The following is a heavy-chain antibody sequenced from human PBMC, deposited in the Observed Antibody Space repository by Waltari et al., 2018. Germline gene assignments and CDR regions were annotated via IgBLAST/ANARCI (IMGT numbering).Heavy chain of an antibody. V-gene: IGHV4-34*01. CDR3: ARGRCISTWFCQYYGVDV. Sequence: QVHLQQWGAGLLKPSETLSLTCGVYGGSFSGYYWSWIRQPPGKGLEWIGELNHSGSTNYTPFLKSRVTMSVDTAKSQFSLKLSSVTAADTAVYYCARGRCISTWFCQYYGVDVWGQGATVIVSS. CDR1: GGSFSGYY. J-gene: IGHJ6*02. D-gene: IGHD2-8*01. CDR2: LNHSGST.